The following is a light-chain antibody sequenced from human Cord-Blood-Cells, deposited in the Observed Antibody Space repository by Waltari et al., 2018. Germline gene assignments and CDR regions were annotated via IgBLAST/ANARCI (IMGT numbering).Light chain of an antibody. Sequence: IVMTPSPATLSVSPGERATLSCRASQSVSSNVAWYQQKPGKAPRLLIYGASTRATGIPARFSGSWAGTEFTLTISSLQSEDVAVYYCQQYNNWPLTFGGGTKVEIK. CDR1: QSVSSN. CDR3: QQYNNWPLT. CDR2: GAS. J-gene: IGKJ4*01. V-gene: IGKV3-15*01.